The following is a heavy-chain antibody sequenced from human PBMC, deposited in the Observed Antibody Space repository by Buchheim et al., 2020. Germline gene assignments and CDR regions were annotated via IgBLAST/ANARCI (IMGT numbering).Heavy chain of an antibody. Sequence: QVQLLQSGAEVKKPGASMKVSCKASGYTFNTYDINWVRQATGQGLEWMGWMNPGRGSTGYAQKFQGRVTMTRDVSINTAYMELSSLTSEDTAIYYCVRVLGGFSFGSRNFDYWGQGTL. CDR3: VRVLGGFSFGSRNFDY. J-gene: IGHJ4*02. CDR1: GYTFNTYD. CDR2: MNPGRGST. V-gene: IGHV1-8*01. D-gene: IGHD3-16*01.